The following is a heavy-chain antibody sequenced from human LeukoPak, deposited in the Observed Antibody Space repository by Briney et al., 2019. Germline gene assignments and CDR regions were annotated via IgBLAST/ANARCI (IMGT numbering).Heavy chain of an antibody. V-gene: IGHV4-30-4*01. J-gene: IGHJ5*02. CDR3: ARDQTGDYYDSSGYYSWFYP. CDR2: IYYSGST. Sequence: SETLSLTCTVSGGSISSGDYYWSWIRQPPGKGLEWIGYIYYSGSTYYNPSLKSRVTISVDTSKNQFSLKLSSVTAADTAVYYCARDQTGDYYDSSGYYSWFYPWGQGTLVTVSS. CDR1: GGSISSGDYY. D-gene: IGHD3-22*01.